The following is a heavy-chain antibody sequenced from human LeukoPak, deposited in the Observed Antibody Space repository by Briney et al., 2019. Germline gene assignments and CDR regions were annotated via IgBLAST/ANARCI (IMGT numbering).Heavy chain of an antibody. Sequence: GSLRLPCSASGFTFCSYCMSWVRQPPGEGLEGGSGISGSGGSTYYADSVKGRFTISRDNSKNTLYLQMNSLRAEDTAVYYCARDIDNGDYVVYWGQGTLVTVSS. CDR2: ISGSGGST. CDR1: GFTFCSYC. CDR3: ARDIDNGDYVVY. J-gene: IGHJ4*02. V-gene: IGHV3-23*01. D-gene: IGHD4-17*01.